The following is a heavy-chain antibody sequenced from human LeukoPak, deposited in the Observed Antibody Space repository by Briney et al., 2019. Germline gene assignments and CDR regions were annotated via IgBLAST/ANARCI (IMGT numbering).Heavy chain of an antibody. D-gene: IGHD2-15*01. J-gene: IGHJ4*02. CDR1: GYTFSSYH. V-gene: IGHV1-18*01. CDR3: ARDFATWYFDY. Sequence: ASVKVSCKASGYTFSSYHVSWVRQAPGQGLEWMGWINTYDGNTNYAQNFQGRVAMTTDTSTSTAYMVLRSLRSDDTAVYYCARDFATWYFDYWGQGTLVTVSS. CDR2: INTYDGNT.